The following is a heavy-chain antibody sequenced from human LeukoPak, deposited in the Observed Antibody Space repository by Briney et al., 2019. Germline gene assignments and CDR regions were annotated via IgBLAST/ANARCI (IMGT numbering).Heavy chain of an antibody. V-gene: IGHV3-21*01. J-gene: IGHJ6*02. CDR1: GFTFTSYT. CDR3: ARDSRTVYYYYGMDV. CDR2: ISSSNSDI. Sequence: GGSLRLSCAASGFTFTSYTMNWVRQAPGKWLEWLSSISSSNSDISYADSVKGRFTISRDNAKNSLYLQMNSLRAEDTAVHYCARDSRTVYYYYGMDVWGQGTTVTVSS.